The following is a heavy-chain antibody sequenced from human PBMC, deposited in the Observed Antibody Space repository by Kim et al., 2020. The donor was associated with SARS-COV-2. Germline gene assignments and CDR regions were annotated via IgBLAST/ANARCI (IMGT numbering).Heavy chain of an antibody. J-gene: IGHJ4*02. CDR3: ARSLYGINDY. Sequence: TNSNPALKSRVTISVDTSKNQFALKLSSVTAADTAVYYCARSLYGINDYWGQGTLVTVSS. V-gene: IGHV4-34*01. CDR2: T. D-gene: IGHD4-17*01.